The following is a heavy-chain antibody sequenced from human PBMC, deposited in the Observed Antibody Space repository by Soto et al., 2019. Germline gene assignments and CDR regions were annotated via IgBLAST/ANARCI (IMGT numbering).Heavy chain of an antibody. V-gene: IGHV4-61*01. J-gene: IGHJ4*02. Sequence: SETLSLTCTVSGGSISSSSYYWSWIRQPPGKGLEWIGYIYYSGSTNYNPSLKSRVTISVDTSKNQFSLKLSSVTAADTAVYYCARDRALDDYGNYFDYWGQGTLVTLL. CDR1: GGSISSSSYY. CDR3: ARDRALDDYGNYFDY. CDR2: IYYSGST. D-gene: IGHD4-17*01.